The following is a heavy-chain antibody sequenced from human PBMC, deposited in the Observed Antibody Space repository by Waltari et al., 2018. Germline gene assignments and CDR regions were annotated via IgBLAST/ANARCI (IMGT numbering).Heavy chain of an antibody. CDR3: ARGPSTGAFDY. J-gene: IGHJ4*02. CDR1: GYTFTAYF. CDR2: IDPNSGVT. Sequence: QVQLVQSGAEVKRPGASVTVSCKPSGYTFTAYFIHWVRQAPQVLAWMGWIDPNSGVTNYEQKLQGRVTMTRDTSISTTYMDLSNLRSDDTAVYYCARGPSTGAFDYWGQGTLVTVSS. V-gene: IGHV1-2*02.